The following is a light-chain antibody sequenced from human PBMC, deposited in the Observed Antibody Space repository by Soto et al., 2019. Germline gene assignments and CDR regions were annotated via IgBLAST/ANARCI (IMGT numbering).Light chain of an antibody. Sequence: EIVMTQSPATLSVSPGERATLSCRASQSVGSNLAWYQQKRGQAPRLLIYDASTRATGVPARFSGSGSGTEFALTISSLQSEDSAIYYCQQHNNWPRGLTFGGGTKVEIK. V-gene: IGKV3-15*01. CDR1: QSVGSN. J-gene: IGKJ4*01. CDR2: DAS. CDR3: QQHNNWPRGLT.